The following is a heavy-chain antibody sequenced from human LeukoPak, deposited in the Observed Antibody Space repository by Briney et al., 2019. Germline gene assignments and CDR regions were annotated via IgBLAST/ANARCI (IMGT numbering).Heavy chain of an antibody. J-gene: IGHJ6*02. D-gene: IGHD3-22*01. CDR2: ISAYYGNT. CDR1: GYTFTSYG. V-gene: IGHV1-18*01. Sequence: ASVKVSCKASGYTFTSYGISWVRQAPGQGLEWLGWISAYYGNTNYAQKLQGRVTMTTDTSTSTAYMELRSLRSDDTAVYYCARAVYYYDSSGYYYYYYGMDVWGQGITVTVSS. CDR3: ARAVYYYDSSGYYYYYYGMDV.